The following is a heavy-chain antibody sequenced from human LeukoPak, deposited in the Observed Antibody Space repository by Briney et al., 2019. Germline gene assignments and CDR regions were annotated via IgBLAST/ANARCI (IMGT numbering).Heavy chain of an antibody. V-gene: IGHV1-46*01. Sequence: AASVKVSCKASGYTFTSYYMHWVRQAPAQGLEGMGIINPSGGSTSYAQKFQGRVTMTRDTSTSTVYMELSSLRSEDTAVYYCAKNCAPFRATAPRWTLFDYWGQGTLVTVSS. CDR1: GYTFTSYY. CDR2: INPSGGST. CDR3: AKNCAPFRATAPRWTLFDY. D-gene: IGHD2-15*01. J-gene: IGHJ4*02.